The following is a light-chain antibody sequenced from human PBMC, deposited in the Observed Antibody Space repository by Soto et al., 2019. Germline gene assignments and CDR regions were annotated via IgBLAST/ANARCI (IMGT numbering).Light chain of an antibody. Sequence: LTQPASVSGSPGQSITISCTGTSSDVGSYKLVSWYQQHPGKAPKLMISEVSKRPSGISDRFSGSKSGSTASLTISGLQAEDEADYYCCSYAGTSTHTVFGGGTQLTVL. CDR3: CSYAGTSTHTV. V-gene: IGLV2-23*02. CDR1: SSDVGSYKL. CDR2: EVS. J-gene: IGLJ7*01.